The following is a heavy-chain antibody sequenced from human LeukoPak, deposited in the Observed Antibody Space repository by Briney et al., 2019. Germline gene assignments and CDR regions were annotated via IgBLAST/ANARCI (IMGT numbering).Heavy chain of an antibody. J-gene: IGHJ4*02. D-gene: IGHD3-10*01. Sequence: PGGSLRLSCAASGFTFSNYEMNWVRQAPGKGLEWLSSIDTASTYIYYADSLKGRFTTSRDNAKNSLYLQMNSLRAEDTAMYYCATLGSSGMVHGNLDFWGQGTLVTVSS. CDR1: GFTFSNYE. CDR2: IDTASTYI. CDR3: ATLGSSGMVHGNLDF. V-gene: IGHV3-21*01.